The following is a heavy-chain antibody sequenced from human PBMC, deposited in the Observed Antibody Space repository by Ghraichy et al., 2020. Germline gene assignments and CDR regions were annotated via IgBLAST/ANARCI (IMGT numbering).Heavy chain of an antibody. CDR1: GFIFRTYW. CDR2: IKQDGSEK. Sequence: GGSLRLSCAVSGFIFRTYWMSWVRQAPGKGLEWVATIKQDGSEKYNVGSVRGRFTISRANARNSLYLQMNSLRAEDTAVYYCARDLPDYNSGLTPGFDFWGQGTLVTVSS. V-gene: IGHV3-7*01. CDR3: ARDLPDYNSGLTPGFDF. J-gene: IGHJ4*02. D-gene: IGHD5-12*01.